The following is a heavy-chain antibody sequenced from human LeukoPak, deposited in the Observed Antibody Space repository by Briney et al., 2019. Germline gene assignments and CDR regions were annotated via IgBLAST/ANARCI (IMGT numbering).Heavy chain of an antibody. J-gene: IGHJ5*02. CDR2: IWYDGSNK. CDR1: GFTFSSYG. Sequence: GGSLRLSCAASGFTFSSYGMHWVRQAPGKGLEWVAVIWYDGSNKYYADSVKGRFTISRDNSKNTLYLQMNSLRAEDTAVYYCAKDFDRLYARAPLFDPWGQGTLVTVSS. CDR3: AKDFDRLYARAPLFDP. V-gene: IGHV3-33*06. D-gene: IGHD3-9*01.